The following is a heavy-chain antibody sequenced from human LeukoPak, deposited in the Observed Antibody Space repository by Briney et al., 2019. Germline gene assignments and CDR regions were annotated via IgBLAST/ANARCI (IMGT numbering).Heavy chain of an antibody. CDR1: GGSFSGYY. J-gene: IGHJ1*01. V-gene: IGHV4-34*01. CDR2: INHSGST. Sequence: SETLSLTCAVYGGSFSGYYWSWIRQPPGKRLEWIGEINHSGSTNYNPSLKSRVTISVDTSKNQFSLKLSSVTAADTAVYYCARGSYCSSTSCYTSSGDAEYFQHWGQGTLVTVSS. D-gene: IGHD2-2*02. CDR3: ARGSYCSSTSCYTSSGDAEYFQH.